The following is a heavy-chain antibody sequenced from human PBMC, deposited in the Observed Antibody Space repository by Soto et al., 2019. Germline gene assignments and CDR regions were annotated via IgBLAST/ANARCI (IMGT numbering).Heavy chain of an antibody. V-gene: IGHV1-69*02. CDR1: GGTFSSYI. CDR3: ARFPQTAIVGAAYFDY. Sequence: QVQLVQSEAEVKKPGSSVKVSCKASGGTFSSYIISWVRQAPGQGLEWMGRITPILGIANYAQKFQGRVTITADKSTSTAYMELSSLRSEDTAVYYCARFPQTAIVGAAYFDYWGQGTLVTVSS. CDR2: ITPILGIA. D-gene: IGHD1-26*01. J-gene: IGHJ4*02.